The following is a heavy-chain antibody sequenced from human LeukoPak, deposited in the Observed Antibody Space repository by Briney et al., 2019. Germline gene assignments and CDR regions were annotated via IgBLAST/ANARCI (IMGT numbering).Heavy chain of an antibody. J-gene: IGHJ6*02. V-gene: IGHV3-7*01. CDR2: MNQDGSEK. CDR3: ATYTHWVAGDV. Sequence: RGSLRLSCAASGFTFSDSWMSWVRQAPGKGLEWVANMNQDGSEKDYVDSVKGRFTISRDNARNSLYLQMSSLRAEDTAVYYCATYTHWVAGDVWGQGTTVTVSS. CDR1: GFTFSDSW. D-gene: IGHD3-16*01.